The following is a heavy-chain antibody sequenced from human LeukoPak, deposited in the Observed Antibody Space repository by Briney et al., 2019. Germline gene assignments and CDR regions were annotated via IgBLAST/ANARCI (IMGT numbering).Heavy chain of an antibody. J-gene: IGHJ4*02. V-gene: IGHV4-34*01. D-gene: IGHD1-1*01. CDR1: GGSFSGYY. Sequence: NPSETLSLTCAVYGGSFSGYYWSWIRQPPGKGLEWIGYIYHSGSTYYNPSLKSRVIISVDRSKNQFSLKLSSVTAADTAVYYCASSRRELERPRGFDYWGQGTLVTVSS. CDR2: IYHSGST. CDR3: ASSRRELERPRGFDY.